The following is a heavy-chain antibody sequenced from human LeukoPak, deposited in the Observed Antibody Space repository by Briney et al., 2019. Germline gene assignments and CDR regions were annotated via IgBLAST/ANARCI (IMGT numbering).Heavy chain of an antibody. D-gene: IGHD3-22*01. V-gene: IGHV5-51*01. CDR3: ARANYYDSSGYHHDAFDI. J-gene: IGHJ3*02. CDR2: IYPGDSDT. CDR1: GYSFTSYR. Sequence: GESLKISCKGSGYSFTSYRIGWVRQMPGKGLEWMGIIYPGDSDTRYSPSFQGQVTISADKSISTAYMELSRLRADETAVYYCARANYYDSSGYHHDAFDIWGQGTMVTVSS.